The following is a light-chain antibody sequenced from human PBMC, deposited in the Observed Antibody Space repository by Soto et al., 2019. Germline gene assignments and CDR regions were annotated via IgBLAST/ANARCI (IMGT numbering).Light chain of an antibody. CDR2: DAS. CDR3: QQRSNWPWT. Sequence: DIVLTQSPATLSLSPGERATLSCRARQSVSTSLAWYQQKPGQAPRLLIYDASNRATGIPARFSGSGSGTDFRLTVSSLEPEDFALYYCQQRSNWPWTFGQGTKVEIK. CDR1: QSVSTS. J-gene: IGKJ1*01. V-gene: IGKV3-11*01.